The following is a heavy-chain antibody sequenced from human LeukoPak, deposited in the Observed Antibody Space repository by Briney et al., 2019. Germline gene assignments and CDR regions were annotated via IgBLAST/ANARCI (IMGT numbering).Heavy chain of an antibody. CDR2: IYYSGST. CDR3: ARGSEYYGSGSYQGGGYYFDY. V-gene: IGHV4-31*03. CDR1: GGSISSGGYY. D-gene: IGHD3-10*01. Sequence: SQTLSLTCTVSGGSISSGGYYWSWIRQHPGKGLEWIGYIYYSGSTYHNPSLKSRVTISVDTSKNQFSLKLSSVTAADTAVYYCARGSEYYGSGSYQGGGYYFDYWGQGTLVTVSS. J-gene: IGHJ4*02.